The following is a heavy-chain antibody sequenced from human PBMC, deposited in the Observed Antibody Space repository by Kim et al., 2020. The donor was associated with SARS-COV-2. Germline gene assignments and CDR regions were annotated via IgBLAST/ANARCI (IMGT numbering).Heavy chain of an antibody. V-gene: IGHV4-39*07. Sequence: SETLSLTCTVSGGSISSSSYYWGWIRQPPGKGLEWIGSIYYSGSTYYNPSLKSRVTISVDTSKNQFSLKLSSVTAADTAVYYCSRANPVEYYDSSGYFPSPYYFDYWGQGTLVAVSS. CDR1: GGSISSSSYY. CDR2: IYYSGST. D-gene: IGHD3-22*01. J-gene: IGHJ4*02. CDR3: SRANPVEYYDSSGYFPSPYYFDY.